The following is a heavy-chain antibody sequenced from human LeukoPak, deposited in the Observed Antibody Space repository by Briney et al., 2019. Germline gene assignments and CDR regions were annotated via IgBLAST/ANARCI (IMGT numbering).Heavy chain of an antibody. CDR2: ISRTDTSM. D-gene: IGHD5-18*01. CDR1: GFTFDDFA. CDR3: ARPDTAMVPRYFDY. Sequence: AGGSLRLSCAASGFTFDDFAMHWVRQVPGKGPEWVSGISRTDTSMDYADSVKGRFTISRDNAKNSLYLQMNSLRTEDTALYYCARPDTAMVPRYFDYWGHGTLVTVSS. V-gene: IGHV3-9*01. J-gene: IGHJ4*01.